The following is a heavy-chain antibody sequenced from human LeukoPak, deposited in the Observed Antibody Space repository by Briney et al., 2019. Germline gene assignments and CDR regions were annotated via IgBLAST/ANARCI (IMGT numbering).Heavy chain of an antibody. CDR3: ARQISGYDYVFDY. D-gene: IGHD5-12*01. J-gene: IGHJ4*02. CDR1: GGTFSSYA. Sequence: ASVKVSCKASGGTFSSYAISWVRQAPGQGLEWMGGTIPIFGTANYAQKFQGRVTITADESTSTAYMELSSLRSEDTAVYYCARQISGYDYVFDYWGQGTLVTVSS. V-gene: IGHV1-69*13. CDR2: TIPIFGTA.